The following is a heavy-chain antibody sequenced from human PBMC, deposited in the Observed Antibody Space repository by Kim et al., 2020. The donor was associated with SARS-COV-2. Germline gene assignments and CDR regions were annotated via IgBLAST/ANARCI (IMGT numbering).Heavy chain of an antibody. J-gene: IGHJ3*02. D-gene: IGHD3-10*01. CDR2: T. Sequence: TIYAQKFQGRVTMTEDTSTDTAYMELSSLRSEDTAVYYCATAGTMVRGVRIWGQGTMVTVSS. CDR3: ATAGTMVRGVRI. V-gene: IGHV1-24*01.